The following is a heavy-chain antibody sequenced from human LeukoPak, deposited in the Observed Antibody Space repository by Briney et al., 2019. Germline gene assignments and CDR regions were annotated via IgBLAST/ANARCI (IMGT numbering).Heavy chain of an antibody. J-gene: IGHJ4*02. Sequence: PSETLSLTCTVSGYSISSGYYWGWIRQPPGKGLEWIGSIYHSGSTYYNPSLKSRVTISVDASKNQFSLKLSSVTAADTAVYYCARADIVVVPVATLDYWGQGTLVTVSS. D-gene: IGHD2-2*01. CDR2: IYHSGST. CDR3: ARADIVVVPVATLDY. V-gene: IGHV4-38-2*02. CDR1: GYSISSGYY.